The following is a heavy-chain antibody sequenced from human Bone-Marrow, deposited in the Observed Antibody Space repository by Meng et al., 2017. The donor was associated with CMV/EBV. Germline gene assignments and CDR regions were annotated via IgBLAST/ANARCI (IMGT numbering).Heavy chain of an antibody. D-gene: IGHD3-3*01. CDR2: MNPNNGGT. V-gene: IGHV1-2*02. CDR3: ARDKVHYDFWSGIPYYGTDV. J-gene: IGHJ6*02. CDR1: GYTFTGYY. Sequence: ASVKVSCKDSGYTFTGYYMHWVRQAPGQGLEWMGWMNPNNGGTNYAQKFQGRVTMTRDTSISTAYMELSSLRSDDTAVYYCARDKVHYDFWSGIPYYGTDVWGQGTTVTVSS.